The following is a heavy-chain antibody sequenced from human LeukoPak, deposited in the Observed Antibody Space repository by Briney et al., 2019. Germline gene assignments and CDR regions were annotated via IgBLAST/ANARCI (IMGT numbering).Heavy chain of an antibody. CDR3: AKDEIGAVADLLDY. J-gene: IGHJ4*02. D-gene: IGHD6-19*01. V-gene: IGHV3-30*18. CDR1: GFTFSSYG. CDR2: ISFDGSNK. Sequence: PGGSLRLSCAASGFTFSSYGMYWVRQAPGKGLEWVAVISFDGSNKYYADSVRGRFAVSRDNSKDTLYLQMNSLRAEDTAVYYCAKDEIGAVADLLDYWGQGILVTVSS.